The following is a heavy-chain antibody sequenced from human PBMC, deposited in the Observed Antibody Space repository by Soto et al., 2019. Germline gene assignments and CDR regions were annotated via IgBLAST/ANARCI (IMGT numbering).Heavy chain of an antibody. J-gene: IGHJ4*02. D-gene: IGHD1-7*01. V-gene: IGHV4-31*03. CDR3: ARETNYREQYYFDY. CDR2: IYYSGST. CDR1: GGSISSGGYY. Sequence: PSETLSLTCTVSGGSISSGGYYWSWIRQHPGKGLEWIGYIYYSGSTYYNPSLKSRVTISVDTSKNQFSLKLSSVTAADTAVYYCARETNYREQYYFDYWGQGTLVTVSS.